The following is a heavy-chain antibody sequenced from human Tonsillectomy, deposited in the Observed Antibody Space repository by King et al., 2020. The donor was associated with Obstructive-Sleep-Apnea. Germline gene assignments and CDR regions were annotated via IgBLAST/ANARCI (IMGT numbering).Heavy chain of an antibody. D-gene: IGHD1-26*01. J-gene: IGHJ5*02. Sequence: VQLVESGGGVVQPGTSLRLSCAASGFTFSSYGMHWVRQAPGKGLEWVAFIRFDGSNAYYVESVRGRFTFSRDNSKDTLYLQMNSLRADDTAVYYCVKDREGMWNLLETWDQGTRVTVSS. V-gene: IGHV3-30*02. CDR3: VKDREGMWNLLET. CDR1: GFTFSSYG. CDR2: IRFDGSNA.